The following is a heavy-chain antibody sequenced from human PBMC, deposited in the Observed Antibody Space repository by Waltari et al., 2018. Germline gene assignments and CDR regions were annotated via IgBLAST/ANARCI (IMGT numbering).Heavy chain of an antibody. CDR2: IWHDGSNE. CDR3: ASQSTTLFDY. Sequence: QVQLVESGGGVVQPGRSLRLSCAASGFPFSRFGLHWVRQAPGKGLEWVAVIWHDGSNEYYVDSVKGRFTISRDNSKNTLYLQMNSLRAEDSAVYYCASQSTTLFDYWGQGTLVTVSS. CDR1: GFPFSRFG. D-gene: IGHD2-15*01. J-gene: IGHJ4*02. V-gene: IGHV3-33*01.